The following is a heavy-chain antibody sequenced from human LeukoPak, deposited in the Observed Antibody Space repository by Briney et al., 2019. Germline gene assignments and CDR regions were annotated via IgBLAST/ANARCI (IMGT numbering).Heavy chain of an antibody. CDR2: IYYSGST. Sequence: PSETLSLTCTVSGGSVSSGSYYWSWIRQPPGKGLEWIGYIYYSGSTNYNPSLKSRVTISVDTSKNQFSLKLSSVTAADTAVYYCARGGWQLVRKGWFDPWGQGTLVTVSS. D-gene: IGHD6-6*01. CDR3: ARGGWQLVRKGWFDP. V-gene: IGHV4-61*01. CDR1: GGSVSSGSYY. J-gene: IGHJ5*02.